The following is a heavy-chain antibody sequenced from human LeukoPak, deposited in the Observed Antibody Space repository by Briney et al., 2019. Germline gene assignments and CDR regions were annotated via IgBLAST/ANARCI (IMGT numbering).Heavy chain of an antibody. J-gene: IGHJ4*02. D-gene: IGHD4-17*01. Sequence: SVKVSCKASGYTFTSYGISWVRQAPGQGLEWMGGIIPIFGTANYAQKFQGRVTITADESTSTAYMELSSLRSEDTAVYYCARVSGDYASYYFDYWGQGTLVTVSS. CDR1: GYTFTSYG. CDR2: IIPIFGTA. V-gene: IGHV1-69*13. CDR3: ARVSGDYASYYFDY.